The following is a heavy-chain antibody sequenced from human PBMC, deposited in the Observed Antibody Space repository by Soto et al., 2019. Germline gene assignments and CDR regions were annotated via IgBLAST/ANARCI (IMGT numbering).Heavy chain of an antibody. J-gene: IGHJ3*02. CDR3: AKQLTERGSYHDVFDI. D-gene: IGHD1-26*01. CDR2: IYYSGST. Sequence: SETLSLTCTVSGGSISSGDYYWSWIRQPPGKGLEWIGYIYYSGSTYYNPSLKSRVTISVDTSKNQFSLKLSSVTAADTAVYYCAKQLTERGSYHDVFDIGGKGKRVTVSS. V-gene: IGHV4-30-4*01. CDR1: GGSISSGDYY.